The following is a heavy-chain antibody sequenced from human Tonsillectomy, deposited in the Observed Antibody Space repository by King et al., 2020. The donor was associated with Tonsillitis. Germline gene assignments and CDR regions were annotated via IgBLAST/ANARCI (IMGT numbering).Heavy chain of an antibody. V-gene: IGHV3-72*01. CDR3: ARVATTDTPLRDHCLHV. CDR1: GFTFSDHY. Sequence: VQLVESGGGLVQPGGSLRLSCAASGFTFSDHYMDWVRQAPGKGLEWLGRCRNKAKGYTTEYAASVKGRFSISRDDSKNSIYLQMNSLKTEDTAIYYCARVATTDTPLRDHCLHVWGQGTTLTLSS. CDR2: CRNKAKGYTT. J-gene: IGHJ6*02. D-gene: IGHD4-17*01.